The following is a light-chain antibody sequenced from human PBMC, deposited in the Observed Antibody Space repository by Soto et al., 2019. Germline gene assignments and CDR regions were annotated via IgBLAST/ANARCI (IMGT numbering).Light chain of an antibody. V-gene: IGLV1-51*01. CDR1: SSNIGNNY. J-gene: IGLJ3*02. CDR2: DNN. CDR3: GTWDYSLSAGV. Sequence: HSVLTQPPSVSAAPGQKVTISCSGSSSNIGNNYVFWYQQLPGAAPNLLIYDNNKRPSGIPDRFSGSKSGTSATLGITGLQTGDEADYYCGTWDYSLSAGVFGGGTKVTVL.